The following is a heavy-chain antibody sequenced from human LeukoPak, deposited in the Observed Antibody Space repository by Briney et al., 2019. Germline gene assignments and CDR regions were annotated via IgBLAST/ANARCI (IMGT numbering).Heavy chain of an antibody. V-gene: IGHV4-34*01. CDR2: INHSGST. CDR1: GGSFSGYY. D-gene: IGHD6-13*01. J-gene: IGHJ6*03. CDR3: AQLGYYMDV. Sequence: PSETLSLTCAVYGGSFSGYYWSWIRQPPGKGLEWIGEINHSGSTNYNPSLKSRVTISVDTSKNQFSLKQSSVTAADTAVYYCAQLGYYMDVWGKGTTVTISS.